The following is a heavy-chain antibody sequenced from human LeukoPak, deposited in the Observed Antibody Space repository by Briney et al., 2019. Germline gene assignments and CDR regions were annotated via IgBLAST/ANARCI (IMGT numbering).Heavy chain of an antibody. D-gene: IGHD2-15*01. CDR3: ARDGGCSGGSCYDY. CDR1: GFTFSSYG. V-gene: IGHV3-33*01. CDR2: IWYDGSNK. J-gene: IGHJ4*02. Sequence: PGGSLRLSCAASGFTFSSYGMHWVRQAPGKGLEWEAVIWYDGSNKYYADSVKGRFTISRDNSENTLYLQMNSLRAEDTAVYYCARDGGCSGGSCYDYWGQGTLVTVSS.